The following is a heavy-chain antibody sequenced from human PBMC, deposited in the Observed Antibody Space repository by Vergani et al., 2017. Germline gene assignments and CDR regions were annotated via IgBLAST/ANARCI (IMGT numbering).Heavy chain of an antibody. V-gene: IGHV3-30-3*01. CDR3: AREGFGELPYFDY. Sequence: QVQLVESGGGVVQPGRSLRLSCAASGFTFSSYAMHWVRQAPGKGLEWVAVISYDGSNKYYADSVKGRFTISRDNSKNTLYLQMNSLRAEDTAVYYCAREGFGELPYFDYWGQGTLVTVSS. CDR2: ISYDGSNK. D-gene: IGHD3-10*01. J-gene: IGHJ4*02. CDR1: GFTFSSYA.